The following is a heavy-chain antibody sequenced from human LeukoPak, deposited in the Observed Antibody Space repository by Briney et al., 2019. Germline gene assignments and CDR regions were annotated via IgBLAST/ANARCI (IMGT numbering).Heavy chain of an antibody. CDR3: ARVALRYGGSFDY. CDR1: GFIFSDHY. D-gene: IGHD1-26*01. J-gene: IGHJ4*02. CDR2: TRNKANSYTT. Sequence: GGSLRLSCAASGFIFSDHYMDWVRQAPGKGLEWVGRTRNKANSYTTEYAASVEGRFTISRDDSKHSLYLQMNSLKTEDTAVYYCARVALRYGGSFDYWGQGTLVTVSS. V-gene: IGHV3-72*01.